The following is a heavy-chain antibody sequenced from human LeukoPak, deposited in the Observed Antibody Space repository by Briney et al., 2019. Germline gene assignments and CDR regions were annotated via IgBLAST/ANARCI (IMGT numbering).Heavy chain of an antibody. D-gene: IGHD2-2*01. J-gene: IGHJ4*02. V-gene: IGHV1-2*02. CDR1: GYTFTGFY. Sequence: GASVKVSCKPSGYTFTGFYLYWVRQAPGQGLEWMGWINPKSGDTNYAQKFQGRVSLTRDTSISTAYMELSRLRDDDTAVYYCARGRIVVVPTALLYWGQGTLVTVSS. CDR2: INPKSGDT. CDR3: ARGRIVVVPTALLY.